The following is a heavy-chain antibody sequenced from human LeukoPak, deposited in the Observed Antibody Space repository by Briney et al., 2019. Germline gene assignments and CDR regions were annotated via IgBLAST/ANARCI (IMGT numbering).Heavy chain of an antibody. Sequence: GGSLRLSCAASGFTFDDYAMHWVRQAPGKGLEWVSGISWNSGNIDYADSVKGRFTISRDNATNSLYLQMNSLRAEDTALYYCAKDACSSTSCSNDYRGQGTLVTVSS. CDR3: AKDACSSTSCSNDY. D-gene: IGHD2-2*01. CDR1: GFTFDDYA. CDR2: ISWNSGNI. V-gene: IGHV3-9*01. J-gene: IGHJ4*02.